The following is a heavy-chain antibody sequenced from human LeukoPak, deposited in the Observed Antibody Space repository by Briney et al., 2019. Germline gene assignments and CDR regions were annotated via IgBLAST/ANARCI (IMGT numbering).Heavy chain of an antibody. CDR2: IKSKTDGGTT. D-gene: IGHD3-22*01. CDR3: TTADNYYDSSGYDY. V-gene: IGHV3-15*01. Sequence: PGGSLRLSCAASGFTFSSYAMSWVRQAPGKGLEWVGRIKSKTDGGTTDYAAPVKGRFTISRDDSKNTLYLQMNSLKTEDTAVYYCTTADNYYDSSGYDYWGQGTLVTVSS. J-gene: IGHJ4*02. CDR1: GFTFSSYA.